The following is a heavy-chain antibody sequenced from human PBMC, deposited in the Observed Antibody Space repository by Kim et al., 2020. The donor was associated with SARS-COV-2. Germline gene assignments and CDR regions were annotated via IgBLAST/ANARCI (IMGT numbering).Heavy chain of an antibody. V-gene: IGHV3-30*02. J-gene: IGHJ6*02. CDR3: AKDFEPSPYYYFGMDV. Sequence: DSVKGRFTISSDNSKNMLDLQMHSLRVEDTAVYYCAKDFEPSPYYYFGMDVWGQGTTVTVSS.